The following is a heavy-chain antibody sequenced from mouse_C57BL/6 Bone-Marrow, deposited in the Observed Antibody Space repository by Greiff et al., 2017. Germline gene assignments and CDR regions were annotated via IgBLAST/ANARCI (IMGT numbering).Heavy chain of an antibody. CDR1: GYTFTDYY. V-gene: IGHV1-77*01. J-gene: IGHJ3*01. CDR2: IGPGSGST. D-gene: IGHD3-3*01. Sequence: QVQLQQSGAELVKPGASVKISCKASGYTFTDYYINWVKQRPGQGLEWIGKIGPGSGSTYYNEKFKGKATLTADKSSSTAYMQLSSLTSEVSAVYFCASDPRAPYALAYWGQGTLVTVSA. CDR3: ASDPRAPYALAY.